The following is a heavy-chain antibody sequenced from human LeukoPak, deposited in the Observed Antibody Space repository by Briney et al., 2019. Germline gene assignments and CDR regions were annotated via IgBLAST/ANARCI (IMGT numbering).Heavy chain of an antibody. Sequence: GASVKVSCKSSGYTFTDYYVHWVRQAPGQGLEWMGWINPKSGGTSSAQKFQGGVTMTRDTSINTAYMELSSLTSDDTAVYYCARDHHTSAYYFDPWGQGTLVTVSS. CDR2: INPKSGGT. V-gene: IGHV1-2*02. D-gene: IGHD1-26*01. CDR3: ARDHHTSAYYFDP. CDR1: GYTFTDYY. J-gene: IGHJ5*02.